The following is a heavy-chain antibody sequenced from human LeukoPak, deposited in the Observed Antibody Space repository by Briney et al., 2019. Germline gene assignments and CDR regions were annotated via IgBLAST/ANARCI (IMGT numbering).Heavy chain of an antibody. CDR1: GGSFSNSY. Sequence: PSETLSLTCAVYGGSFSNSYWSWIRQPPGKGLEWIGEIKHGGSTNYNPSLKSRVTISLDTSKNQFSLKLTSVTAADTAVYYCARAPPTVTTLYYYYYMDVWGKGTTVTVSS. J-gene: IGHJ6*03. CDR3: ARAPPTVTTLYYYYYMDV. V-gene: IGHV4-34*01. CDR2: IKHGGST. D-gene: IGHD4-11*01.